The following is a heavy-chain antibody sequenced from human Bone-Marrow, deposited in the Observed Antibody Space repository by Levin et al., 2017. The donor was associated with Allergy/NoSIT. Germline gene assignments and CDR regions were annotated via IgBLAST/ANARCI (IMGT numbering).Heavy chain of an antibody. CDR3: ARTSLRLGESY. CDR2: INQDGNDK. V-gene: IGHV3-7*01. D-gene: IGHD3-16*01. Sequence: GESLKISCAASGLTFGNYWMNWVRQAPGKGLEWVANINQDGNDKKYVDSVKGRFTLSSDNAKNSVYLQMSSLRVEDTALYYCARTSLRLGESYWGQGTLVTVSS. CDR1: GLTFGNYW. J-gene: IGHJ4*02.